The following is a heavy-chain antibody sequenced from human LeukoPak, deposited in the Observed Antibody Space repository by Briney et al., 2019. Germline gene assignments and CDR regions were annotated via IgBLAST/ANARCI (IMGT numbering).Heavy chain of an antibody. CDR3: AREHYDILTGLYIDAFDI. D-gene: IGHD3-9*01. V-gene: IGHV4-39*02. CDR2: IYYSGST. Sequence: PSETLSLTCTVSGGSISSSSYYWGWIRQPPGKGLEWIGSIYYSGSTYYNPSLKSRVAISVDTSKNQFSLKLSSVTAADTAVYYCAREHYDILTGLYIDAFDIWGPGTRVTVSS. J-gene: IGHJ3*02. CDR1: GGSISSSSYY.